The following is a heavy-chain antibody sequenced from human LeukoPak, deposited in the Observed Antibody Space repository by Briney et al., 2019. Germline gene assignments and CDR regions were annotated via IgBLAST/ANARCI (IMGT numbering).Heavy chain of an antibody. V-gene: IGHV4-34*01. Sequence: SETLSLTCAVYGGSFSGYYWSWIRQPPGKGLEWIGEINHSGSTNYNPSLKSRVTISVDTSKNQFSLKLSSVTAADTAVYYCARELWFGELWLDPWGQGTLVTVSS. CDR2: INHSGST. J-gene: IGHJ5*02. D-gene: IGHD3-10*01. CDR3: ARELWFGELWLDP. CDR1: GGSFSGYY.